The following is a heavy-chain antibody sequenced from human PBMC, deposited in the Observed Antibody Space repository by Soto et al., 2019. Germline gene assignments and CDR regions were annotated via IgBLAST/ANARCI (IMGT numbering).Heavy chain of an antibody. V-gene: IGHV3-21*01. D-gene: IGHD6-19*01. CDR2: ISSSSSYI. CDR1: GFTFSSYS. Sequence: PGGSLRLSCAASGFTFSSYSMDWVRQAPGKGLEWVSSISSSSSYIYYADSVKGRFTISRDNAKNSLYLQMNSLRAEDTAVYYCARDLAQIAVAGTGGDYFDYWGQGTLVTVSS. CDR3: ARDLAQIAVAGTGGDYFDY. J-gene: IGHJ4*02.